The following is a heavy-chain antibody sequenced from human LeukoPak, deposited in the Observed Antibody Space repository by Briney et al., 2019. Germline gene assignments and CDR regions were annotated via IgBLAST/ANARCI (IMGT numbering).Heavy chain of an antibody. CDR1: GFTFSSYS. Sequence: GGSLRLSCAASGFTFSSYSMNWVRQAPGKGLEWVSSISSSSSYIYYADSVKGRFTISRDNAKNTLYLQLNSLRGEDTAVYYCARDPSNSGTYYVLDYWGLGTLVTVSS. J-gene: IGHJ4*02. CDR2: ISSSSSYI. D-gene: IGHD1-26*01. V-gene: IGHV3-21*01. CDR3: ARDPSNSGTYYVLDY.